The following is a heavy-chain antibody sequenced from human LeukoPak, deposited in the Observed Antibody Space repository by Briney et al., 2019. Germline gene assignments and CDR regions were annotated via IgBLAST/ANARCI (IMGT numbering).Heavy chain of an antibody. CDR1: GFTFDDYG. CDR3: ARGRATYDFWSGYLFDY. CDR2: INHSGST. Sequence: GSLRLFCAASGFTFDDYGMSWVRQAPGKGLEWIGEINHSGSTNYNPSLKSRVTISVDTSKNQFSLKLSSVTAADTAVYYCARGRATYDFWSGYLFDYWGQGTLVTVSS. J-gene: IGHJ4*02. D-gene: IGHD3-3*01. V-gene: IGHV4-34*01.